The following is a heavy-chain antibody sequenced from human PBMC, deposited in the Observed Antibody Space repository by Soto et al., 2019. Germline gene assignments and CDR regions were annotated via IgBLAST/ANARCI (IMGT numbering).Heavy chain of an antibody. D-gene: IGHD3-10*01. V-gene: IGHV1-8*01. CDR1: GYTFTSYD. Sequence: GASVKVSCKASGYTFTSYDINWVRQATGQGLEWMGWMNPNSGNTGYAQKFQGRVTMTRNTSISTAYMELSSLRSEDTAVYYCARGFWFSNYYVSGSRGGGYYYYYMDVWGKGTTVTVSS. CDR3: ARGFWFSNYYVSGSRGGGYYYYYMDV. CDR2: MNPNSGNT. J-gene: IGHJ6*03.